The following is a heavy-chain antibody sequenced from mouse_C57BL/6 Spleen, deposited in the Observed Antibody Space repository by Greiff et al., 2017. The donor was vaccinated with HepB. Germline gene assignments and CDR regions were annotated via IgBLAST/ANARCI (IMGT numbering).Heavy chain of an antibody. D-gene: IGHD3-2*02. CDR1: GFTFSDYG. CDR2: ISSGSSTI. V-gene: IGHV5-17*01. J-gene: IGHJ3*01. Sequence: DVKLVESGGGLVKPGGSLKLSCAASGFTFSDYGMHWVRQAPEKGLEWVAYISSGSSTIYYADTVKGRFTISRDNAKNTLFLQMTSLRSEDTAMYYCARPGQLRAWFAYWGQGTLVTVSA. CDR3: ARPGQLRAWFAY.